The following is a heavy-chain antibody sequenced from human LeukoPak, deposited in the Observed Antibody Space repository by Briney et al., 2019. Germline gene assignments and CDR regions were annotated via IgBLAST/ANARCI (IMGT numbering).Heavy chain of an antibody. CDR1: GGSFSGYY. Sequence: PSETLSLTCAVYGGSFSGYYWSWIRQPPGKGLEWIGEINRSGSTNYNPSLKSRVTISVDTSKNQFSLKLSSVTAADTAVYYCARAPAVVVPAARSGTWFGSYFDYWGQGTLVTVSS. V-gene: IGHV4-34*01. CDR3: ARAPAVVVPAARSGTWFGSYFDY. D-gene: IGHD2-2*01. CDR2: INRSGST. J-gene: IGHJ4*02.